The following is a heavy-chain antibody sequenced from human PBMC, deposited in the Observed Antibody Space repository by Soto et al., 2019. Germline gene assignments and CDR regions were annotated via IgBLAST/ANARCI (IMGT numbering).Heavy chain of an antibody. CDR1: GGSISSGGYY. D-gene: IGHD3-9*01. CDR3: ARNHVDLRYAPRWTQGYYFDY. Sequence: SETLSLTCTVSGGSISSGGYYWSWIRQHPGKGLEWIGYIYYSGSTYYNPSLKSRVTISVDTSKNQFSLKLSSVTAADTAVYYCARNHVDLRYAPRWTQGYYFDYWGQGTLVTVSS. J-gene: IGHJ4*02. V-gene: IGHV4-31*03. CDR2: IYYSGST.